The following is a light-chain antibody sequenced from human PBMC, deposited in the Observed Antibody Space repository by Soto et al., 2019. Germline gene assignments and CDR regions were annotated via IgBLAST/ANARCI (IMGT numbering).Light chain of an antibody. J-gene: IGKJ1*01. V-gene: IGKV1-5*03. Sequence: DIPMTQSPSTLSASVGDRVTITCRASQSISSWLAWYQQKPGRAPKLLIYKASSLESGVPSRFSGSGSGTEFTLTISSLQPDDFATYYCQQYDDYRTFGQGTKVEIK. CDR2: KAS. CDR1: QSISSW. CDR3: QQYDDYRT.